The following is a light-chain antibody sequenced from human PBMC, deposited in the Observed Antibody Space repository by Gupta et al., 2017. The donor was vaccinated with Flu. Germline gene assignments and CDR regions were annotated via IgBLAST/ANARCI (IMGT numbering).Light chain of an antibody. V-gene: IGLV1-47*01. CDR3: AAWDDSLSGPV. J-gene: IGLJ3*02. CDR1: SSNIGSNY. Sequence: QSVLTQPPSASGTPWHRFVISCPASSSNIGSNYVYWYQQLPGTAPKLLIYRNNQRPSGVPDRFSGSKSGTSASLAISGLRSEDEADYYCAAWDDSLSGPVFGGGTKLTVL. CDR2: RNN.